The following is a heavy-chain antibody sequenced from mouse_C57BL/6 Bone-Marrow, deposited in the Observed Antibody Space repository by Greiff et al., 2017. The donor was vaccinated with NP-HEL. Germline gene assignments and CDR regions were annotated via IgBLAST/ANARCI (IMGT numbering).Heavy chain of an antibody. CDR1: GYTFTSYW. D-gene: IGHD2-4*01. Sequence: VHLQQSGAEFVKPGAPVKMSCKAFGYTFTSYWITWVKQRLGQGFEWIGDIYPGSGSTNYIEKSKSKATLTVDTSSSTAYMQLSSLTSEDSAVYYCAKGRRLRQGVDYWGQGTTRTVSS. V-gene: IGHV1-55*01. CDR2: IYPGSGST. J-gene: IGHJ2*01. CDR3: AKGRRLRQGVDY.